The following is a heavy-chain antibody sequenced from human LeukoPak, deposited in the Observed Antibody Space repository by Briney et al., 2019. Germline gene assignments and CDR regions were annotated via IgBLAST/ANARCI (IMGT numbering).Heavy chain of an antibody. Sequence: GGSLRLSCAASGFTFVIHWMAWVRQAPGKGLEWVANIEKYGSEKYYVDSVKGRFTISRDNAKNSVYLQMNSLRAEDTAVYYCARVGSCSGGSCFGRWTWGSGKYYYYMDVWGKGTTVTVSS. V-gene: IGHV3-7*01. CDR3: ARVGSCSGGSCFGRWTWGSGKYYYYMDV. J-gene: IGHJ6*03. CDR1: GFTFVIHW. CDR2: IEKYGSEK. D-gene: IGHD2-15*01.